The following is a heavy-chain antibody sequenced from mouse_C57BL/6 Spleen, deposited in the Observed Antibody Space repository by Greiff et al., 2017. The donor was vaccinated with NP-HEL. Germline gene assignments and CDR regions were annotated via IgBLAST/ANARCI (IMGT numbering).Heavy chain of an antibody. Sequence: EVQGVESGGGLVKPGGSLKLSCAASGFTFSSYAMSWVRQTPEKRLEWVATISDGGSYTYYPDNVKGRFTISRDNAKNNLYLQMSHLKSEDTAMYYCARFYGSSYEYFDYWGQGTTLTVSS. J-gene: IGHJ2*01. CDR3: ARFYGSSYEYFDY. D-gene: IGHD1-1*01. CDR2: ISDGGSYT. CDR1: GFTFSSYA. V-gene: IGHV5-4*01.